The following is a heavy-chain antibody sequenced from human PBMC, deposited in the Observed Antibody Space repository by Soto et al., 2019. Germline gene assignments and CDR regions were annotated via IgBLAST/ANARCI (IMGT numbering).Heavy chain of an antibody. CDR3: AVDRRPHAFDI. CDR2: IIPVFGPA. J-gene: IGHJ3*02. D-gene: IGHD5-12*01. CDR1: GGTFSSYG. V-gene: IGHV1-69*12. Sequence: QVQLVQSGAEVKKPGSSVKVSCKASGGTFSSYGVSWVRQAPGQGLEWMGGIIPVFGPANYAQSFQGRVTITADESTSTAYMELSSLTSEDTAVYYCAVDRRPHAFDIWGQGTMVTVSS.